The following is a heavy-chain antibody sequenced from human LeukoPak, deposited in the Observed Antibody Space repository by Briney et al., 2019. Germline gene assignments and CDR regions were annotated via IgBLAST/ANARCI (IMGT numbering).Heavy chain of an antibody. D-gene: IGHD4-17*01. CDR2: IKQDGSEK. V-gene: IGHV3-7*01. Sequence: GGSLRLSCAASGFTFSSYWMNWVRQAPGKGLEWVANIKQDGSEKNYVDFVKGRFTISRDNAKNSLYLQMNSLRAEDTAVYYCARDRGVDDYGAVDDYWGQGTLVTVSS. J-gene: IGHJ4*02. CDR1: GFTFSSYW. CDR3: ARDRGVDDYGAVDDY.